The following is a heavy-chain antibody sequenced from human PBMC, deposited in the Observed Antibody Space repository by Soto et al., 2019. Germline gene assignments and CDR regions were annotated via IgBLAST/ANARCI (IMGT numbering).Heavy chain of an antibody. J-gene: IGHJ4*02. V-gene: IGHV3-30*18. CDR1: GFTFSSYG. Sequence: QVQLVESGGGVVQPGRSLRLSCAASGFTFSSYGMHWVRQAPGKGLEWVAVISYDGSNKYYADSVKGRFTISRDNSKNTLYLQMNSLRAEDTAVYYCAKAKAYRSSTSCYPFAYLGQGTLVTGSS. CDR2: ISYDGSNK. D-gene: IGHD2-2*01. CDR3: AKAKAYRSSTSCYPFAY.